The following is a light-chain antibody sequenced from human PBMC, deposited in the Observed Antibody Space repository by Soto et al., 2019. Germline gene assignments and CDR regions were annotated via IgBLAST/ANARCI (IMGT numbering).Light chain of an antibody. CDR3: QSYDSSLSGSV. CDR1: SSNIGAGYD. V-gene: IGLV1-40*01. Sequence: QSVLTQPPSVSGAPGQRVTISCTGSSSNIGAGYDVHWYQQLPGTAPKLLIYGISNRPSGVPDRFSGSKSGTSASLAITGLQAEGEADYYCQSYDSSLSGSVFGGGTKLTVL. CDR2: GIS. J-gene: IGLJ3*02.